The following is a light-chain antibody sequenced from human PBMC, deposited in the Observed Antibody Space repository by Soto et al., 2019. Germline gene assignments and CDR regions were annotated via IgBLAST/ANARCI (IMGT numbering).Light chain of an antibody. CDR2: LAS. CDR3: QQSYNTPT. J-gene: IGKJ4*01. Sequence: IQMTQSPSSVSASVGDRVSITCRASQTIDRYLNWYQQRPGKAPKLLIFLASNLQSGVPSRFSGSASGTDFTLTISGLQPEDSATYYGQQSYNTPTFGGGTEVEIK. V-gene: IGKV1-39*01. CDR1: QTIDRY.